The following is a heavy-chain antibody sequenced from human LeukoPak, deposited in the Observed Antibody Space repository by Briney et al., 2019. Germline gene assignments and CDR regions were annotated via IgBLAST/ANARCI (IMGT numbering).Heavy chain of an antibody. CDR2: ISGNGGST. D-gene: IGHD2-2*01. J-gene: IGHJ4*02. Sequence: PGGSLRLSCAASGFTFSSYAMSWVRQAPGKGLEWVSAISGNGGSTDYADSVKGRFTISRDNSKNTLYLQMNSLRAEDTAVYYCAKDGSPRGVVVPAALDYWGQGTLVTVSS. CDR1: GFTFSSYA. V-gene: IGHV3-23*01. CDR3: AKDGSPRGVVVPAALDY.